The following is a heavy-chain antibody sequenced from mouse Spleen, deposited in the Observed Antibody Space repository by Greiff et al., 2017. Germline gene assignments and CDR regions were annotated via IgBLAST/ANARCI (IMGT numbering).Heavy chain of an antibody. CDR2: ISGGGSYT. J-gene: IGHJ3*01. V-gene: IGHV5-9-2*01. CDR1: GFTFSSYG. CDR3: ARRRDYGSSPAWFAY. D-gene: IGHD1-1*01. Sequence: EVQLVESGGGLVKPGGSLKLSCAASGFTFSSYGMSWVRQTPEKRLEWVATISGGGSYTYYPDSVKGRFTISRDNAKNNLYLQMSSLRSEDTALYYCARRRDYGSSPAWFAYWGQGTLVTVSA.